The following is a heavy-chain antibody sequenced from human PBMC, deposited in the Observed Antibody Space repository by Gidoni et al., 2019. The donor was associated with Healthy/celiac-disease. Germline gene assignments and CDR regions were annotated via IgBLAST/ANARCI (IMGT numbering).Heavy chain of an antibody. D-gene: IGHD3-22*01. CDR2: INHSGST. V-gene: IGHV4-34*01. J-gene: IGHJ4*02. CDR3: ARVDYYDSSGYYLDY. Sequence: QVQLQQWGAGLLKPSETLSLTCAVYGGSFSGYYWSWIRQPPGKGLEWIGEINHSGSTNYNPSLKSRVTISVDTSKNQFSLKLSSVTAADTAVYYCARVDYYDSSGYYLDYWGQGTLVTVSS. CDR1: GGSFSGYY.